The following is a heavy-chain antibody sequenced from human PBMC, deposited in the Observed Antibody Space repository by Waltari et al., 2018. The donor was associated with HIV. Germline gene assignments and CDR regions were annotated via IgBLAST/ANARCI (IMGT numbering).Heavy chain of an antibody. J-gene: IGHJ4*02. D-gene: IGHD6-19*01. V-gene: IGHV1-3*01. CDR2: INAGNGNT. CDR3: ASEQYSSDWYDNS. Sequence: QVQLVQSGAEVKKPGASVKVSCKASGHTFTRYALHWVRQAPGKRLEWMGWINAGNGNTEYSQQFKGRVTITRDTSASTAYMELSSLRSEDTAVYYCASEQYSSDWYDNSWGQGNLVTVSS. CDR1: GHTFTRYA.